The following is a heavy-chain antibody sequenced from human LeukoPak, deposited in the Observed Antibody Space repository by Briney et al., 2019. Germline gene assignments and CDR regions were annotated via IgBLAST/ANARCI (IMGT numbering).Heavy chain of an antibody. V-gene: IGHV3-7*03. D-gene: IGHD5-24*01. Sequence: PGGSLRLSCAASGFTFVNYGMSWVRQAPGKGLEWVANIKQDGSEKNYVESVKGRFTISRDNAKNSLYLQMNSLRAEDTALYYCAKGGEMATIPSFDYWGQGTLATVSS. CDR3: AKGGEMATIPSFDY. J-gene: IGHJ4*02. CDR1: GFTFVNYG. CDR2: IKQDGSEK.